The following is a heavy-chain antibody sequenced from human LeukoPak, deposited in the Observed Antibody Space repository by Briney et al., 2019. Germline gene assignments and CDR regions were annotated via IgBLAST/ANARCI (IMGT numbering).Heavy chain of an antibody. CDR3: ARRSIVPNWYYYGMDV. D-gene: IGHD3-16*02. CDR1: GYPFISYA. J-gene: IGHJ6*04. Sequence: ASVKVSCKASGYPFISYAVSWVRQAPGHGLEWMGWINAYNGNTNYAQKFQGRINMTIDTSTTTAYMELRSLRSDDTAVYYCARRSIVPNWYYYGMDVWGKGTTVTVSS. V-gene: IGHV1-18*04. CDR2: INAYNGNT.